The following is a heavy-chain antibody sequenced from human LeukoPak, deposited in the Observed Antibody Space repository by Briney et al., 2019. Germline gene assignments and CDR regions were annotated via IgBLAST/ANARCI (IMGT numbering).Heavy chain of an antibody. J-gene: IGHJ6*02. V-gene: IGHV1-46*01. Sequence: ASVKVSCKASGYNFISYYMHWVRQAPGQGLEWMGIINPSGGSTSSAQKFQDRVTMTRDTSTCTLYMELSSLKSEDTAVYYCAREDVVLVDAVRYYYYGMDVWGQGATVTVSS. D-gene: IGHD2-8*01. CDR3: AREDVVLVDAVRYYYYGMDV. CDR1: GYNFISYY. CDR2: INPSGGST.